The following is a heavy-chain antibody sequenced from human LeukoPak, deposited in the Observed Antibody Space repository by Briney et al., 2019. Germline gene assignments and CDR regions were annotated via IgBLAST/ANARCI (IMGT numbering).Heavy chain of an antibody. Sequence: GGSLRLSCAASGFTFSSYYMNWVRQAPGKGLEWVSLIVASSGSTFYADSVKGRFTISRDSSKNTLYLQMNSLRAEDMAVYYCAKGAYDYIEMGYFDYWGQGTLVTVSS. V-gene: IGHV3-23*01. CDR3: AKGAYDYIEMGYFDY. CDR2: IVASSGST. D-gene: IGHD5-12*01. J-gene: IGHJ4*02. CDR1: GFTFSSYY.